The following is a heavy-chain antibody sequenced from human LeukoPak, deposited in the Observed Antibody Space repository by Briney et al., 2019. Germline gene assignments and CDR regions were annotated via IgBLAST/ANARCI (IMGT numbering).Heavy chain of an antibody. V-gene: IGHV1-69*13. CDR1: GGTFSSYA. D-gene: IGHD6-13*01. J-gene: IGHJ6*03. CDR2: IIPIFGTA. Sequence: EASVKVSCKASGGTFSSYAISWVRQAPGQGLEWMGGIIPIFGTANYAQKFQGRVTITADESTSTAYMELSSLRSEDTAVYYCASSSWYASYYYYMDVWGKGTTVTISS. CDR3: ASSSWYASYYYYMDV.